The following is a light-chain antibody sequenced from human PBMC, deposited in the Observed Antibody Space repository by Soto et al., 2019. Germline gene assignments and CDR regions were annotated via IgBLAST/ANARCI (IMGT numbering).Light chain of an antibody. CDR2: GVS. CDR3: QQYGSSGT. Sequence: EIVLPQSPGTLSLSPGEIATLSCRASQSVINNSLTWYRQKPNQAPTLLIYGVSSIPTVIADWISGRCPGTDFTLTISRLDPEAFAVYYYQQYGSSGTFGQGTKVDIK. J-gene: IGKJ1*01. V-gene: IGKV3-20*01. CDR1: QSVINNS.